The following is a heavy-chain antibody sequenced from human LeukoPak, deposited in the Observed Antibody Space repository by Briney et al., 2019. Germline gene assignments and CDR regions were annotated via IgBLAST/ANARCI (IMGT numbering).Heavy chain of an antibody. J-gene: IGHJ4*02. D-gene: IGHD6-19*01. CDR2: IIPIFGTA. Sequence: SVKVSCKASGGTFSSYAISWVRQAPGQGLEWMGGIIPIFGTANYAQKFQGRVTITADKSTSTAYMELSSLRSEDTAVYYCARDAGMAVAGIGFDYWGQGTLVTVSS. CDR1: GGTFSSYA. V-gene: IGHV1-69*06. CDR3: ARDAGMAVAGIGFDY.